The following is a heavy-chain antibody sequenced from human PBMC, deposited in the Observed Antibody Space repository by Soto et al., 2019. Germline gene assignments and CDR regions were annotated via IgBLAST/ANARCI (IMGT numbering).Heavy chain of an antibody. CDR2: IVSDGSIT. J-gene: IGHJ4*02. V-gene: IGHV3-74*01. Sequence: VGSLRLSCAASGFTFSSYWMHWVRQAPGKGLVWVSYIVSDGSITKNADFVKGRFTISRDNAKNTVYLQMNSLRAEDTAVYYCATLNSFGADYWGQGTLVTVSS. D-gene: IGHD3-3*01. CDR3: ATLNSFGADY. CDR1: GFTFSSYW.